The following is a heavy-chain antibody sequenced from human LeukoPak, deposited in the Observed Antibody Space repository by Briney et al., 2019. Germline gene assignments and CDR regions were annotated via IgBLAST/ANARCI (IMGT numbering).Heavy chain of an antibody. D-gene: IGHD3-16*01. J-gene: IGHJ4*02. CDR2: IIPIFGTA. CDR3: AGHLSRGKYYFDY. V-gene: IGHV1-69*01. CDR1: GGTFSSYA. Sequence: SVKVSCKASGGTFSSYAISWVRQAPGQGLEWMGGIIPIFGTANYAQKFQGRVTITADESTSTAHMELSSLRSEDTAVYYCAGHLSRGKYYFDYWGQGTLVTVSS.